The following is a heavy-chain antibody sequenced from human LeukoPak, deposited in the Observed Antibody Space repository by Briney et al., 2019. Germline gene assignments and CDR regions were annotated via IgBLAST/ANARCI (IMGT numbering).Heavy chain of an antibody. V-gene: IGHV3-66*02. CDR2: IYSGGRT. D-gene: IGHD3-22*01. J-gene: IGHJ4*02. CDR3: AREPQYYYDSSGYSTT. CDR1: GFTVSSNY. Sequence: PGGSLRLSCAASGFTVSSNYMSWVRQAPGKGLEWVSVIYSGGRTYYADSVKGRFTISRDNSKDTLYLQMNSLRAEDTAVYYCAREPQYYYDSSGYSTTWGQGTLVTVSS.